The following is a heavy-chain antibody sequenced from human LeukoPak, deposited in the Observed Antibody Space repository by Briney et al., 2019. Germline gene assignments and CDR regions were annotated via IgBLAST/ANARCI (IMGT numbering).Heavy chain of an antibody. D-gene: IGHD5-18*01. J-gene: IGHJ4*02. CDR3: ARQRGYSYGLLDY. CDR2: IKQDGSEK. CDR1: GFTFSSYW. Sequence: GGSLRLSCAASGFTFSSYWMSWVRHAPGKGLEWVANIKQDGSEKYYVDSVKGRFTISRYNAKNSLYLQMNSLGAEATAVYYCARQRGYSYGLLDYWGQGTLVTVSS. V-gene: IGHV3-7*01.